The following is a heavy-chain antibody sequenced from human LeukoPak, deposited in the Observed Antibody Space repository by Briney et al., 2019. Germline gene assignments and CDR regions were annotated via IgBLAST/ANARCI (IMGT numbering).Heavy chain of an antibody. Sequence: GASVKVSCKASGYTFTGYYMHWVRQTPGQGLEWMGWINPNSGGTNYAQKFQGRVTMTRDTSISTAYMELSRLRSDDTAVYYCARNSGSYFRFDYWGQGTLVTVSS. D-gene: IGHD1-26*01. J-gene: IGHJ4*02. CDR2: INPNSGGT. CDR1: GYTFTGYY. CDR3: ARNSGSYFRFDY. V-gene: IGHV1-2*02.